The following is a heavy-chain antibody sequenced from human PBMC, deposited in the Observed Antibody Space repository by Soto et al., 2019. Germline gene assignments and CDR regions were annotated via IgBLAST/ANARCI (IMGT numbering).Heavy chain of an antibody. CDR1: GYSFTNYW. CDR2: IDPSDSYT. Sequence: PGESLKISCKGSGYSFTNYWISWVRQMPGKGLEWMGRIDPSDSYTNYSPSFQGPVTISADKSISTAYLQWSSLKASDTAMYYCARQIYDSDTGPNFQYYFDSWGQGTPVTVPS. V-gene: IGHV5-10-1*01. CDR3: ARQIYDSDTGPNFQYYFDS. D-gene: IGHD3-22*01. J-gene: IGHJ4*02.